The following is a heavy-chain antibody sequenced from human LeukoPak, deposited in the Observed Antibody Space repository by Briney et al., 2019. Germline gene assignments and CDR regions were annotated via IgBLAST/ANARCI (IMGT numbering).Heavy chain of an antibody. V-gene: IGHV4-59*01. CDR3: ARALLLWFGEPLDAFDI. D-gene: IGHD3-10*01. CDR1: GGSISSYY. J-gene: IGHJ3*02. CDR2: IYYSGST. Sequence: SETLSLTCTVSGGSISSYYWSWIRQPPGKGLEWLGYIYYSGSTNYNPSLKSRVTISVDTSKNQFSLKLSSVTAADTAVYYCARALLLWFGEPLDAFDIWGQGTMVTVSS.